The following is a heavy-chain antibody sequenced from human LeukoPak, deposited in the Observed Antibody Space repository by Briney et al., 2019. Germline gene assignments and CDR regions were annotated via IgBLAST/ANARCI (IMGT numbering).Heavy chain of an antibody. J-gene: IGHJ3*02. Sequence: GASVKVSCKASGGTFSSYAISWVRQAPGQGLEWMGGIIPIFGTANYAQKFQGRVTITADESTSTAYMELSSLRSEDTAVYYCARVFATEDGDIVVVPAAHPHYAFDIWGQGTMVTVSS. CDR2: IIPIFGTA. CDR3: ARVFATEDGDIVVVPAAHPHYAFDI. D-gene: IGHD2-2*01. CDR1: GGTFSSYA. V-gene: IGHV1-69*13.